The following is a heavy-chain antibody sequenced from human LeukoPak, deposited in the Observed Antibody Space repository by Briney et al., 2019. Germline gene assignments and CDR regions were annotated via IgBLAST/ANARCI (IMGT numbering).Heavy chain of an antibody. J-gene: IGHJ3*02. CDR1: GFTISDYA. CDR3: VKDKGDYGGDAFHI. V-gene: IGHV3-23*01. CDR2: VSASGGSA. Sequence: GGSLRLSCAASGFTISDYAMSWVRQAPGKGLERVSSVSASGGSAYYADSMRDRFIVSRDNSNNTVSLQMNSLRAEDTAIYYCVKDKGDYGGDAFHIWGQGTMVTVSS. D-gene: IGHD4-23*01.